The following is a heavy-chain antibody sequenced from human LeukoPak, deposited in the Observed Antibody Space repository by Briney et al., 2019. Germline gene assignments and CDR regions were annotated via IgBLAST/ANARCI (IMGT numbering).Heavy chain of an antibody. CDR1: GFTFSGSA. D-gene: IGHD7-27*01. CDR3: IRIRTGDGNSIFHY. Sequence: PGGSLRLSCAASGFTFSGSAIHWVRQASGRGLEWVGRIRSKTNNYATVYSESVRGRFTISRDDSQNTAYLQMNSLKAEDTAVYYCIRIRTGDGNSIFHYWGQGTLVTVSS. J-gene: IGHJ4*02. V-gene: IGHV3-73*01. CDR2: IRSKTNNYAT.